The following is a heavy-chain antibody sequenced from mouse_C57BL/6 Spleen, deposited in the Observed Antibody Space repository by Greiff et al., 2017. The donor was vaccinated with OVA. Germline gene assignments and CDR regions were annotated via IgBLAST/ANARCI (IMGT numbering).Heavy chain of an antibody. Sequence: EVKLMESEGGLVQPGSSMKLSCTASGFTFSDYYMAWVRQVPEKGLEWVANINYDGSSTYYLDSLKSRFIISRDNAKNILYLQMSSLKSEDTATYYCARGYYGAEFDYWGQGTTLTVSS. CDR2: INYDGSST. D-gene: IGHD1-1*01. V-gene: IGHV5-16*01. J-gene: IGHJ2*01. CDR1: GFTFSDYY. CDR3: ARGYYGAEFDY.